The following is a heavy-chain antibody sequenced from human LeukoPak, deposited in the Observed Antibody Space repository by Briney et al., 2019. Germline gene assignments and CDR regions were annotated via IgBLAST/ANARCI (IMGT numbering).Heavy chain of an antibody. Sequence: PWASVKVSCKASGYTFTGYYMRWVRQAPGQGLEWMGRINPNSGGTNYAQKFQGRVTMTRDTSFNTAYMDLSRLRSDDTAVYYCARGRNSVYYFNVVAPYYFDYWGQGTLVTVSS. D-gene: IGHD3-22*01. CDR1: GYTFTGYY. J-gene: IGHJ4*02. CDR2: INPNSGGT. CDR3: ARGRNSVYYFNVVAPYYFDY. V-gene: IGHV1-2*06.